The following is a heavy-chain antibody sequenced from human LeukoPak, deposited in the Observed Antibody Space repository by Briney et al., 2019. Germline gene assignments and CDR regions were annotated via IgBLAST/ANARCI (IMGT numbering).Heavy chain of an antibody. D-gene: IGHD6-13*01. CDR1: GFTFSSYG. Sequence: GGSLRLSCAASGFTFSSYGMHWVRQAPGKGLEWVAFIRYDGSNKYYADSVKGRFTISRDNSKNTLYLQMNSLRAEDTAVYYCAKGYSRGIYNWFDPWGQGTLVTVSS. CDR3: AKGYSRGIYNWFDP. J-gene: IGHJ5*02. V-gene: IGHV3-30*02. CDR2: IRYDGSNK.